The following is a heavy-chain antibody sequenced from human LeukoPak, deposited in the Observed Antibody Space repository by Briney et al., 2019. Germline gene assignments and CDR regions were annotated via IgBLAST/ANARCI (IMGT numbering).Heavy chain of an antibody. J-gene: IGHJ4*02. D-gene: IGHD6-19*01. V-gene: IGHV1-46*01. Sequence: GASVNVSCKASGYTFTSYYMHWVRQAPGQGLEWMGIINPSGGSTSYAQKFQGRVTMTRDTSTSTVYMELSSLRSEDTAVYYCAGSGWYKGVFDYWGQGTLVTVSS. CDR3: AGSGWYKGVFDY. CDR1: GYTFTSYY. CDR2: INPSGGST.